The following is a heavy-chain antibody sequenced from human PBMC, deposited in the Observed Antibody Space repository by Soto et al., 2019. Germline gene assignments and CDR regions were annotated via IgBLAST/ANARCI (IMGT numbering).Heavy chain of an antibody. CDR1: GFTFGSYS. J-gene: IGHJ4*01. Sequence: PGASLGVSCAASGFTFGSYSMNWVRQAPGKGLEWVSSISSSSSYIYAAAVKGRFTISRDDSKNSLYLQMNSLKTEDSAVYYCARVSGSTEGYTYGNWGPGTLVTSPQ. D-gene: IGHD6-13*01. CDR2: ISSSSSYI. V-gene: IGHV3-21*04. CDR3: ARVSGSTEGYTYGN.